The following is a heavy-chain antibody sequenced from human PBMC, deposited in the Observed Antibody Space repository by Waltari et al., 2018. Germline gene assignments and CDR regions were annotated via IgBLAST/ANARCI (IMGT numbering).Heavy chain of an antibody. CDR2: ISSSSSTI. D-gene: IGHD3-22*01. Sequence: EVQLVESGGGLVQPGGSLRLSCAASGFTFSSYSMNWVRQAPGKGVEWVSYISSSSSTIYYADSVKGRFTISRDNAKNSLYLQMNSLRAEDTAVYYCAPYYYDSSGYRTGAFDIWGQGTMVTVSS. CDR1: GFTFSSYS. J-gene: IGHJ3*02. V-gene: IGHV3-48*01. CDR3: APYYYDSSGYRTGAFDI.